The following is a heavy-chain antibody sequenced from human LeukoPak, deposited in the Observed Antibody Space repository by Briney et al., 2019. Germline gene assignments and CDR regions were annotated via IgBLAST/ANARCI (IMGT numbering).Heavy chain of an antibody. CDR2: FDPEDGET. V-gene: IGHV1-24*01. J-gene: IGHJ6*02. CDR3: ATGLLDGYYYGMDV. D-gene: IGHD3/OR15-3a*01. CDR1: GYTLAELS. Sequence: GASVKVSCKVSGYTLAELSMHWVRQAPGKGLEWMGGFDPEDGETIYAQKFQGRVTMTEDTSTDTAYMELSSLRSEDTAVYYCATGLLDGYYYGMDVWGQGTTVTVSS.